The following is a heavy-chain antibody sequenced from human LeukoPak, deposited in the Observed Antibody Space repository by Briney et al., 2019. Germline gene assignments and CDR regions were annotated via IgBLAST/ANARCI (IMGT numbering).Heavy chain of an antibody. CDR1: GGSISSYY. J-gene: IGHJ6*03. CDR2: IYYSGST. Sequence: SETLSLTCTVSGGSISSYYLSWIRQPPGKGLEWIGYIYYSGSTNYNPSLKSRVTISVDTSKNQFSLKLSSVTAADTAVYYCARGPHHGYCSSTSCYLSYYYMDAWGKRTTVTVSS. V-gene: IGHV4-59*01. D-gene: IGHD2-2*03. CDR3: ARGPHHGYCSSTSCYLSYYYMDA.